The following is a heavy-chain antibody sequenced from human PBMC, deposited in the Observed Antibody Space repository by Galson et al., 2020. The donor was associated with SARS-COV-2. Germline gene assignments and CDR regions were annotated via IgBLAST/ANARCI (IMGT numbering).Heavy chain of an antibody. D-gene: IGHD2-2*01. CDR2: IIPIFGTA. J-gene: IGHJ6*03. CDR3: ARENIPGIMPTGYDYYVEV. V-gene: IGHV1-69*06. CDR1: GGTFSSYA. Sequence: ASVKVSCKASGGTFSSYAISWVRQAPGQGLEWMGRIIPIFGTANYAQKFQGRVTITADKSTSTAYMELIILRSEDTAVYYCARENIPGIMPTGYDYYVEVWGKGTTVTISS.